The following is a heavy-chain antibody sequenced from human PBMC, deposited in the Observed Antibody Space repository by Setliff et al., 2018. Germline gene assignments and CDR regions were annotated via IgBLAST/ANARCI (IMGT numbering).Heavy chain of an antibody. CDR2: ISSSSSTI. J-gene: IGHJ4*02. Sequence: GGSLRLSCAASGFTFSDYYMSWIRQAPGKGLEWVSYISSSSSTIYYADSVKGRFTISRDNAKNSLYLQMNSLRAEDTAFYYCAKNGVPRSGDYVYFDYWGQGTLVTVSS. CDR1: GFTFSDYY. V-gene: IGHV3-11*01. D-gene: IGHD4-17*01. CDR3: AKNGVPRSGDYVYFDY.